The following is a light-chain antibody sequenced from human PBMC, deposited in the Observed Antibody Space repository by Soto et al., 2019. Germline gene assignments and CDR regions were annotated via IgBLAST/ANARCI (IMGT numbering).Light chain of an antibody. J-gene: IGKJ4*01. Sequence: EFVLTQSPGTLSLSPGERATLSFRASQTLRNNYLAWYQQKPGQAPRLLIYDASSRATGIPDRFSGGGCGTDFTLTISRLEPEDFAVYYCQQFSSYPLTFGGGTKVEIK. V-gene: IGKV3-20*01. CDR2: DAS. CDR3: QQFSSYPLT. CDR1: QTLRNNY.